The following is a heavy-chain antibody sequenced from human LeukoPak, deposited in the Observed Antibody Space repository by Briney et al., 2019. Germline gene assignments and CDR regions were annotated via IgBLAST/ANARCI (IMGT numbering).Heavy chain of an antibody. D-gene: IGHD2-21*01. J-gene: IGHJ6*03. CDR3: ARDYSPGGDYYYYYMDV. CDR2: IYTSGST. V-gene: IGHV4-4*07. Sequence: SETLSPTCTVSGGSISSYYWSWIRQPAGKGLEWIGRIYTSGSTNYNPSLKSRVTMSVDTSKNQFSLKLSSVTAADTAVYYCARDYSPGGDYYYYYMDVWGKGTTVTISS. CDR1: GGSISSYY.